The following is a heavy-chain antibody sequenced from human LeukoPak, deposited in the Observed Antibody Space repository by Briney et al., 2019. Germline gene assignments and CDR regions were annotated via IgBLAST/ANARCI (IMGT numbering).Heavy chain of an antibody. Sequence: SVKVSCKASGGTFSSYAISWVRQAPGQGLEWMGGIIPIFGTANYEQKFQGRVTITTDESTSTAYMERSSLRSEDTAVYYCARDTPDSSGYYYVGYWGQGTLVTVSS. J-gene: IGHJ4*02. CDR1: GGTFSSYA. D-gene: IGHD3-22*01. V-gene: IGHV1-69*05. CDR2: IIPIFGTA. CDR3: ARDTPDSSGYYYVGY.